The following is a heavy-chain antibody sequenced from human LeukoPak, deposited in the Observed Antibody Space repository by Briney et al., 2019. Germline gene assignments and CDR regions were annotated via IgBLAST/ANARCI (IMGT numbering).Heavy chain of an antibody. CDR3: ARDARYFDWLLFYFDY. Sequence: ASVKVSCKASGYTFTGYYMHWVRQAPGQGLEWMGWINPNSGGTNYAQKFQGRVTMTRDTSISTAYMELSRLRSDDTAVYYCARDARYFDWLLFYFDYWGQGTLVTVSS. J-gene: IGHJ4*02. CDR2: INPNSGGT. CDR1: GYTFTGYY. D-gene: IGHD3-9*01. V-gene: IGHV1-2*02.